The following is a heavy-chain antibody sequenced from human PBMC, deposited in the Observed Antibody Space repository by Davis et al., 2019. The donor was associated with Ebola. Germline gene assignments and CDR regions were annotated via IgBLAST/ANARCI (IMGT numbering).Heavy chain of an antibody. CDR2: IYSGGTA. J-gene: IGHJ4*01. CDR1: GLTVSSNY. CDR3: AASSGFSSSFDY. V-gene: IGHV3-66*01. Sequence: GESLKISCAASGLTVSSNYMNWVRQAPGKGLEWVSVIYSGGTAYYGDSVKGRFTISRDNSKNTVYLQMRSLRAADTAVYFCAASSGFSSSFDYWGHGTLVTVSS. D-gene: IGHD6-19*01.